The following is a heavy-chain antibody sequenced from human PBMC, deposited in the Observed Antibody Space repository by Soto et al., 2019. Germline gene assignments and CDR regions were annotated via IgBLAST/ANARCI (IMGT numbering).Heavy chain of an antibody. V-gene: IGHV4-39*01. CDR1: GGSISSSSYY. J-gene: IGHJ4*02. D-gene: IGHD3-22*01. CDR2: IYYSGST. Sequence: SETLSLTCTVSGGSISSSSYYWGWIRQPPGKGLEWIGSIYYSGSTYYNPSLKSRVTIAVDTSKNHFSLKLGSVTAADTAVYYCARLDYYDSSGYYYFDYWGQGTLVTVSS. CDR3: ARLDYYDSSGYYYFDY.